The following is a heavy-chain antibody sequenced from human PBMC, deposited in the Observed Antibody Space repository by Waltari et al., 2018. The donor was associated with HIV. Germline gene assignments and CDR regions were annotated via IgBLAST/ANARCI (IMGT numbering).Heavy chain of an antibody. J-gene: IGHJ1*01. CDR3: ATYCSSTSCWVGGGYFQH. Sequence: QVQLVQSGAEVKKPGSSVKVSCKASGGTFSSYAISWVRQAPGQGLEWMGGIIPIFGTANYAQKFQGRVTITADESTSTAYMELSSLRSEDTAVYYCATYCSSTSCWVGGGYFQHWGQGTLVTVSS. CDR2: IIPIFGTA. CDR1: GGTFSSYA. V-gene: IGHV1-69*01. D-gene: IGHD2-2*01.